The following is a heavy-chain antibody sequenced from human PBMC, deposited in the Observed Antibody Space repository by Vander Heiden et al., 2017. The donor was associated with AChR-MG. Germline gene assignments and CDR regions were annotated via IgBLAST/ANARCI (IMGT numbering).Heavy chain of an antibody. V-gene: IGHV1-18*01. D-gene: IGHD3-10*01. Sequence: QVQLVHSGADVKQPGASVKVSCKASGSTLTSSGISWVRQAPGQGLEGMGWISANNGNTNYAQKHQGRVTMTTDTSTSTAYMELRGLRSDDTAVYYCARAGGDWYFDLWGRGTLVTVSS. CDR2: ISANNGNT. J-gene: IGHJ2*01. CDR3: ARAGGDWYFDL. CDR1: GSTLTSSG.